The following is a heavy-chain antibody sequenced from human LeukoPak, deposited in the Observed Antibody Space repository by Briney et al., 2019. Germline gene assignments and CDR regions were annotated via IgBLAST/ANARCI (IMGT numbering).Heavy chain of an antibody. J-gene: IGHJ4*02. CDR3: ARDSPLKGYTSGWPTHSFDF. D-gene: IGHD6-19*01. Sequence: PGGSLRLSCAGSGFNFRSYAMSWVRQAPGKGLEWVSTVTGGAVATYYAGSVRGRHPISRDNSKNTLYLQMNSLSAEDTAVYYCARDSPLKGYTSGWPTHSFDFWGQGTLVTVSS. CDR2: VTGGAVAT. V-gene: IGHV3-23*01. CDR1: GFNFRSYA.